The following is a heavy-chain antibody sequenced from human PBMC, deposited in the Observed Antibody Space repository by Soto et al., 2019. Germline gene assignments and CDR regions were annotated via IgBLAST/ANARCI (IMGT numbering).Heavy chain of an antibody. CDR1: GFSVSSNY. CDR2: IYSGGST. D-gene: IGHD3-10*01. CDR3: ARDPYGSGSYN. J-gene: IGHJ4*02. Sequence: PGGSLRLSCAASGFSVSSNYMSWVRQAPGRGLEWVSVIYSGGSTYYADSVKGRFTISRDNSKNTLYLQMNSLRAEDTAVYYCARDPYGSGSYNWGQGTLVTVSS. V-gene: IGHV3-66*01.